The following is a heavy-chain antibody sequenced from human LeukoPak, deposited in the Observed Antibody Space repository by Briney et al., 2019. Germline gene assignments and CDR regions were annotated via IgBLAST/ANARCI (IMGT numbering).Heavy chain of an antibody. D-gene: IGHD1-26*01. CDR2: ISSSGSTI. CDR3: ARDFEYRIDFDY. J-gene: IGHJ4*02. Sequence: GGSLRLSCAASGFTFSSYEMNWVRQAPGKGLEWVSHISSSGSTIYYADSVKGRFTISRDNAKNSLYLQMNSLRAEDTAVYYCARDFEYRIDFDYWGQGTLVTVSS. CDR1: GFTFSSYE. V-gene: IGHV3-48*03.